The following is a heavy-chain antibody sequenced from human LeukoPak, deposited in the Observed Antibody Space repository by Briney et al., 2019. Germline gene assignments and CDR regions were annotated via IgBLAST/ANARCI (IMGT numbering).Heavy chain of an antibody. V-gene: IGHV3-9*01. CDR1: GFTFDDYA. Sequence: PGGSLRLSCAASGFTFDDYAMHWVRQARGKGLEWVSGISWNSGSIGYADSVKGRFTISRDNAKNSLYLQMNSLRAEDTALYYCAKARSSTVTTALVDYWGQGTLVTVSS. CDR3: AKARSSTVTTALVDY. CDR2: ISWNSGSI. J-gene: IGHJ4*02. D-gene: IGHD4-17*01.